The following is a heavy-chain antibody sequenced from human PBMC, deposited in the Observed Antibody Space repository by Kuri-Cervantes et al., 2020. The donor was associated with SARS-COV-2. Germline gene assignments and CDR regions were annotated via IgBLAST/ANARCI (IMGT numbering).Heavy chain of an antibody. CDR2: IKKDGSEK. D-gene: IGHD6-19*01. CDR1: GFSFSMYW. J-gene: IGHJ3*02. CDR3: AREQWLKLDAFDI. Sequence: GESLKISCAASGFSFSMYWMSWVRQAPGKGLEWVANIKKDGSEKYYVDSVKGRFTISRDNAKNSLYLQMNSLRAEDTAVYYCAREQWLKLDAFDIWGQGTMVTVSS. V-gene: IGHV3-7*01.